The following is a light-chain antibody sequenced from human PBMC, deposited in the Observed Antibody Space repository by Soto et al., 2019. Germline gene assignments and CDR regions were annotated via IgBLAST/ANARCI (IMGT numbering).Light chain of an antibody. J-gene: IGLJ3*02. CDR2: EVS. CDR3: ISYTSSSTWV. V-gene: IGLV2-14*01. Sequence: QSALTQPASVSGSPGQSITISCTGTSSDVGGYNKVSWYQQHPGKAPKPMIYEVSNRPSGVSDRFSGSRSGNTASLTISGLQAEDESDYYCISYTSSSTWVFGGGTKLTVL. CDR1: SSDVGGYNK.